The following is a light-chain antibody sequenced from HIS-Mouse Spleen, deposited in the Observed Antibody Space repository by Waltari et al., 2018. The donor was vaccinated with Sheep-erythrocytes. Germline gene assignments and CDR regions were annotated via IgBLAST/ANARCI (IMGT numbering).Light chain of an antibody. Sequence: SYELTQPPSVSVSPGQTASITCSGDKLGAKYACWYQQKPGQSPVLFTYHDSKRPSGIPQRFSGAYSGKTATLSMSWAQAMDGAAYYCQAWDSSAAVFGGGTKLTVL. CDR3: QAWDSSAAV. J-gene: IGLJ2*01. V-gene: IGLV3-1*01. CDR1: KLGAKY. CDR2: HDS.